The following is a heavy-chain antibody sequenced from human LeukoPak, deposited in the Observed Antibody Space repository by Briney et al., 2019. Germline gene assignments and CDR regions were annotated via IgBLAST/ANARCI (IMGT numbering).Heavy chain of an antibody. Sequence: PSETPSLTCTVSGGSISSSSYYWGWIRQPPGKGLEWIGSIYYSGSTYYNPSLKSRVTISVDTSKNQFSLKLSSATAADTAVYYYARDTGTVYYWGQGTLVTVSS. D-gene: IGHD2-8*02. V-gene: IGHV4-39*01. J-gene: IGHJ4*02. CDR2: IYYSGST. CDR3: ARDTGTVYY. CDR1: GGSISSSSYY.